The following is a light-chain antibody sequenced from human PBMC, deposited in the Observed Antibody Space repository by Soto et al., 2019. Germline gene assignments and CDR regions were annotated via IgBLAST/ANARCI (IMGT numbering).Light chain of an antibody. J-gene: IGKJ3*01. Sequence: EIVLTQSPATLSLSPGERATLSCRASQSVSSYLAWYQQKPGQAPRLLIYDASNRATGIPARFSGSGSGTDFTLTISSLEPEDFAVYYCHQRSNWPLTFGPGPKVDI. CDR2: DAS. V-gene: IGKV3-11*01. CDR1: QSVSSY. CDR3: HQRSNWPLT.